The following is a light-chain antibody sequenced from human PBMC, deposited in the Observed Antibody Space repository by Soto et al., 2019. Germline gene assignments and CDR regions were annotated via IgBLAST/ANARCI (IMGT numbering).Light chain of an antibody. CDR2: DVS. CDR1: SSDVGGYNY. J-gene: IGLJ1*01. V-gene: IGLV2-11*01. Sequence: QSVLTQPRSVSGSPGQSVTISCTGTSSDVGGYNYVSWYQQHPGKPPKLMIYDVSERPSGVPDRFSGSKSGNTASLTISGLQAEDEADYYCCSYAGSYTYVFGTGTKVTVL. CDR3: CSYAGSYTYV.